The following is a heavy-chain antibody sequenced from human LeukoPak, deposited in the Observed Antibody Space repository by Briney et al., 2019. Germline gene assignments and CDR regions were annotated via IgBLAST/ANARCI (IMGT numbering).Heavy chain of an antibody. CDR3: ARHYGP. D-gene: IGHD3-16*01. Sequence: SSETLSLTCAVYGGSFSGYYWSWIRQPPGKGLEWIGEINHSGSTNYNPSLKSRVTISVDTSKNQFSLKLSSVTAADTAVYYCARHYGPWGQGTLATVSS. CDR2: INHSGST. J-gene: IGHJ4*02. V-gene: IGHV4-34*01. CDR1: GGSFSGYY.